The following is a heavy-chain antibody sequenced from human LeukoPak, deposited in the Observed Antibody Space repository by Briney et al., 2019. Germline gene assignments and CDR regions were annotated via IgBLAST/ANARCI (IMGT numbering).Heavy chain of an antibody. J-gene: IGHJ4*02. CDR2: VTASSDNI. CDR1: GFAFSSYH. Sequence: GGSLRLSCVGSGFAFSSYHLSWVRQIPGKGLEWLSVVTASSDNIYYADSVRGRFTISRDNSKDTLYLQMNGLRAEDPALYYCANLQKGNYKANFWGQGTLVTVSP. D-gene: IGHD3-10*01. CDR3: ANLQKGNYKANF. V-gene: IGHV3-23*01.